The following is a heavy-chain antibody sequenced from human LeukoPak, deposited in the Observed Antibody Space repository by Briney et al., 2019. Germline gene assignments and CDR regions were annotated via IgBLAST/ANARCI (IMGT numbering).Heavy chain of an antibody. J-gene: IGHJ4*02. CDR2: IYSGGNT. V-gene: IGHV3-66*01. Sequence: GGSLRLSCAASGFSVSSNHRTWVRQAPGKGLEWVSVIYSGGNTYYADSVKGRFTISRDNSKNTVYLQMNSLRAEDTAVYYCARGLSYFDYWGQGTLVTVSS. CDR3: ARGLSYFDY. CDR1: GFSVSSNH.